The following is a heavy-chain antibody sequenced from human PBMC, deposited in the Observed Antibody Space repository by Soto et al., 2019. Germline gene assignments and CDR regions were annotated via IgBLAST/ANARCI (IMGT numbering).Heavy chain of an antibody. CDR2: IYATGTT. CDR1: GGSFSGYY. D-gene: IGHD1-1*01. CDR3: VRDGTKTLRDWFDP. Sequence: LSLTCAVYGGSFSGYYWSWIRKSAGKGLEWIGRIYATGTTDYNPSLKSRVMMSVDTSKKQFSLKLRSVTAADTAVYYCVRDGTKTLRDWFDPWGQGISVTVSS. J-gene: IGHJ5*02. V-gene: IGHV4-59*10.